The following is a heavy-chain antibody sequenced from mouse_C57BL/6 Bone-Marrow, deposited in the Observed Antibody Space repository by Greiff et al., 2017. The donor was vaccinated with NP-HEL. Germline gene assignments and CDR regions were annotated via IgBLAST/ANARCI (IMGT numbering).Heavy chain of an antibody. CDR1: GFNIKDDY. J-gene: IGHJ4*01. D-gene: IGHD2-5*01. Sequence: EVQGVESGAELVRPGASVKLSCTASGFNIKDDYMHWVKQRPEQGLEWIGWIDPENGDTEYASKFQGKATITADTSSNTAYLQLSSLTSEDTAVYYCTSYYSNYYAMDYWGQGTSVTVSS. CDR2: IDPENGDT. V-gene: IGHV14-4*01. CDR3: TSYYSNYYAMDY.